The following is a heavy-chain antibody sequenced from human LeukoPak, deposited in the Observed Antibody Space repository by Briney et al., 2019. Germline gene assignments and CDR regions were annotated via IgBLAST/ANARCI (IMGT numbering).Heavy chain of an antibody. Sequence: GGSLRLSCAASGFTFSSYSMNWVRQAPGKGLEWVSSISSSSSYIYYADSVKGRFTISRDNAKNSLYLQMNSLRAEGTAVYYCAREPLSPGFDYWGQGTLVTVSS. CDR1: GFTFSSYS. CDR2: ISSSSSYI. J-gene: IGHJ4*02. V-gene: IGHV3-21*01. D-gene: IGHD3-10*01. CDR3: AREPLSPGFDY.